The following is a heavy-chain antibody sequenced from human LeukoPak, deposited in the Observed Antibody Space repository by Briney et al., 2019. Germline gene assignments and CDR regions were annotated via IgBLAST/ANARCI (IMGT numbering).Heavy chain of an antibody. J-gene: IGHJ5*02. D-gene: IGHD3-3*01. Sequence: GASVKVSCKASGYTFTGYYMHWVRQAHGQGLEWMGWINPNSGGTNYAQKFQGRVTMTRDTSISTAYMELSRLRSDDTAVYYCARAGGFLEWLSLPSWGQGTLVTVSS. V-gene: IGHV1-2*02. CDR2: INPNSGGT. CDR3: ARAGGFLEWLSLPS. CDR1: GYTFTGYY.